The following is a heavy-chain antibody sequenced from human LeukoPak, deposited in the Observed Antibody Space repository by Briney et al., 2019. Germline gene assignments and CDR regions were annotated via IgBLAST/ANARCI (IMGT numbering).Heavy chain of an antibody. CDR1: GYTFTNYG. J-gene: IGHJ4*02. Sequence: ASVKVSCKASGYTFTNYGISWVRQAPGQGLEWMGWISAYNGNTNYAQKLQGRVTMTTDTSTSTAYMELRSLRSDDTAVYYCARGRTYSDFWSGYSDFDYWGQGTLVTVSP. V-gene: IGHV1-18*01. CDR2: ISAYNGNT. D-gene: IGHD3-3*01. CDR3: ARGRTYSDFWSGYSDFDY.